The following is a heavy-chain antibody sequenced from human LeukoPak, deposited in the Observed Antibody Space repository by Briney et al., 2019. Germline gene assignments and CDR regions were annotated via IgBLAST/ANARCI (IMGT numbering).Heavy chain of an antibody. Sequence: PSETLSLTCAVSGYSISSGYYWGWIRQPPGKGLEWIGSIYHSGSTYYNPSLKSRVTISVDTSKNQFSLKLSSVTAADTAVYYCARDWGLGSHLYYFDYWGQGTLVTASS. V-gene: IGHV4-38-2*02. J-gene: IGHJ4*02. CDR1: GYSISSGYY. D-gene: IGHD1-26*01. CDR2: IYHSGST. CDR3: ARDWGLGSHLYYFDY.